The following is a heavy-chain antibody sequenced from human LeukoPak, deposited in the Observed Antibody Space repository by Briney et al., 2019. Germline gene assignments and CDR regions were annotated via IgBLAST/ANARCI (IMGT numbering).Heavy chain of an antibody. CDR2: IWYGGSNK. V-gene: IGHV3-33*08. D-gene: IGHD2-8*01. Sequence: GGSLRLSCAASGFTFSSYGMHWVRQAPGKGLEWVAVIWYGGSNKYYADSVKGRFTISRDNAKNSLFLQMNSLRAEDTAVYYCARGNNGGFIDYWGQGALVTVSS. J-gene: IGHJ4*02. CDR3: ARGNNGGFIDY. CDR1: GFTFSSYG.